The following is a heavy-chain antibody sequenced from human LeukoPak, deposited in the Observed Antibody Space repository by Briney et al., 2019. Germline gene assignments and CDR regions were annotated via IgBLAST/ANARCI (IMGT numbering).Heavy chain of an antibody. CDR2: IYSGGST. CDR1: GFTVSSNY. V-gene: IGHV3-53*01. J-gene: IGHJ6*02. Sequence: SGGSLRLSCAASGFTVSSNYMSWVRQAPGKGLEWVSVIYSGGSTYYADSVKGRFTISRDNSKNTLYLQMNSLRAEDTAVYYCARDRKVTHRYYGMDVWGQGTTVTVSS. D-gene: IGHD2-21*02. CDR3: ARDRKVTHRYYGMDV.